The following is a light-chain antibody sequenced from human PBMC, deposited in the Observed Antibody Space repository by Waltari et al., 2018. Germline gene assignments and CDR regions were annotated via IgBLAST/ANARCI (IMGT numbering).Light chain of an antibody. V-gene: IGKV4-1*01. CDR1: QSLFFGASGKNY. J-gene: IGKJ5*01. CDR2: WAS. Sequence: DIVLTQPPDSLAVSLGERATLDCWSSQSLFFGASGKNYLAWYQQKPGQPPKVLIYWASTREAGVPERISGSGSGAHFTLTVDSLQAEDVAVYYCQQYSSSPITFGQGTRLEI. CDR3: QQYSSSPIT.